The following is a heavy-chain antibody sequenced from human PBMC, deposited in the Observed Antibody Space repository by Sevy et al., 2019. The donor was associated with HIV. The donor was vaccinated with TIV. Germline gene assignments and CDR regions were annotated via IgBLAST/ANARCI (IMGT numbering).Heavy chain of an antibody. D-gene: IGHD6-19*01. J-gene: IGHJ3*01. CDR2: ISYDESHK. CDR3: CKAVAKPLFDSFDL. CDR1: GFSFSTYA. V-gene: IGHV3-30*04. Sequence: GGSLRLSCAASGFSFSTYAMHWVRQAPGTGLEWVAVISYDESHKYYTDSVKGRFTISRDNSKNTLFLQMNSLRPEDTGLYYCCKAVAKPLFDSFDLWGQGTVVTVSS.